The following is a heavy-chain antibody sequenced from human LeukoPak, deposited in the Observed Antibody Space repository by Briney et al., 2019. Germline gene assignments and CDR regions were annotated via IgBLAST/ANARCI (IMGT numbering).Heavy chain of an antibody. V-gene: IGHV4-34*01. CDR3: ARDSPIYYDSSGYIDY. D-gene: IGHD3-22*01. CDR2: INHSGST. Sequence: KTSETLSLTCAVYGGSFSGYYWSWIRQPPGKGLEWIGEINHSGSTNYNPSLKSRVTISVDTSKNQFSLKLSSVTAADTAVYYCARDSPIYYDSSGYIDYWGQGTLVTVSS. J-gene: IGHJ4*02. CDR1: GGSFSGYY.